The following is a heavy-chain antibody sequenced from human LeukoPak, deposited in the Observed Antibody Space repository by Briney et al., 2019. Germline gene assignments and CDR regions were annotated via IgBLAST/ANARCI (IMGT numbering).Heavy chain of an antibody. V-gene: IGHV4-30-4*08. CDR1: GGSISSGGYY. Sequence: PSQTLSLTCTVSGGSISSGGYYWSWIRQHPGKGLEWIGYIYYSGSTYYNPSLKSRVTISVDTSKNQFSLKLSSVTAADTAVYYCARELIVVVPAVLGAFDIWGQGTMVTVSS. CDR2: IYYSGST. CDR3: ARELIVVVPAVLGAFDI. J-gene: IGHJ3*02. D-gene: IGHD2-2*01.